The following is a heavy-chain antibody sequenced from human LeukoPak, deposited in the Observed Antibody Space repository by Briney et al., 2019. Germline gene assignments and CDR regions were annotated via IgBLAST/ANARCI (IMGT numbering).Heavy chain of an antibody. CDR3: ARDGTLVGATSYYFDY. CDR1: GYTFTGYY. CDR2: INPNSGGT. V-gene: IGHV1-2*02. Sequence: ASVKVSCKASGYTFTGYYMHWVRQAPGRGLEWMGWINPNSGGTNYAQKFQGRVTMTRDTSISTAYMELSRLRSDDTAVYYCARDGTLVGATSYYFDYWGQGTLVTVSS. D-gene: IGHD1-26*01. J-gene: IGHJ4*02.